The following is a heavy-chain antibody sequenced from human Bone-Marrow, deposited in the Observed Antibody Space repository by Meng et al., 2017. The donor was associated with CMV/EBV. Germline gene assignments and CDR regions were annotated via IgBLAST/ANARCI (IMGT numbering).Heavy chain of an antibody. CDR1: GGSISSYY. Sequence: GSLRLSCTVSGGSISSYYWSWIRQPPGKGLEWIGYIYYSGSTNYNPSLKSRVTISVDTSKTQFSLKLSSVTAADTAVYYCARTPIDGGYYGMDVWGKGTTVTVSS. J-gene: IGHJ6*04. CDR3: ARTPIDGGYYGMDV. D-gene: IGHD3-16*01. CDR2: IYYSGST. V-gene: IGHV4-59*01.